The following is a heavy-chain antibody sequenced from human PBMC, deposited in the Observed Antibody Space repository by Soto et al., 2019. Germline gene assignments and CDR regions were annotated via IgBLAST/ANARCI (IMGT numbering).Heavy chain of an antibody. Sequence: GASVKVSCKASGYTFTSYGISWVRQAPGQGLEWMGWISAYNGNTNYAQKLQGRVTMTTDTSTSTAYMELRSLRSDDTAVYYCARSPITMIVVVIDAFDIWGQGTMVTVSS. CDR1: GYTFTSYG. J-gene: IGHJ3*02. CDR3: ARSPITMIVVVIDAFDI. CDR2: ISAYNGNT. D-gene: IGHD3-22*01. V-gene: IGHV1-18*01.